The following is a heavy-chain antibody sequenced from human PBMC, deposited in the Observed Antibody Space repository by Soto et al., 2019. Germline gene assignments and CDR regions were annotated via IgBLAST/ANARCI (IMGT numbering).Heavy chain of an antibody. CDR2: IYYSGTT. Sequence: PSETLSLTCAVSGGSISSGGYYWTWIRQHPGKGLEWIGHIYYSGTTYYNPSLKSRITISIDTSKNQFSLKLSSVTAADTAVYYCARVRRPGNWFDPWGQGTLVTVLL. J-gene: IGHJ5*02. V-gene: IGHV4-31*11. CDR3: ARVRRPGNWFDP. CDR1: GGSISSGGYY. D-gene: IGHD6-25*01.